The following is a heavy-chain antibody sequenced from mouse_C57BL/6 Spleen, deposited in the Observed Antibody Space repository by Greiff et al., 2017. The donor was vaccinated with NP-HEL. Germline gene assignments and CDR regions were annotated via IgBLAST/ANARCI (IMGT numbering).Heavy chain of an antibody. Sequence: EVQLVESGGGLVQPKGSLKLSCAASGFTFNPYAMHWVRQAPGKGLEWVAGIRSKSSNYATYYADSVKDRFTISRDDSQSRLYLQMNNPKTEDTAIYYCVRDDDGYYWFAYWGQGTLVTVSA. CDR3: VRDDDGYYWFAY. D-gene: IGHD2-3*01. CDR2: IRSKSSNYAT. J-gene: IGHJ3*01. V-gene: IGHV10-3*01. CDR1: GFTFNPYA.